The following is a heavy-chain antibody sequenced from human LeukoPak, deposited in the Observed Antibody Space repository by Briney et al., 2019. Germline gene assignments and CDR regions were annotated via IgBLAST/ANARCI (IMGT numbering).Heavy chain of an antibody. CDR3: ARGGGYSYGSFDY. D-gene: IGHD5-18*01. Sequence: GGSLRLSCAASGFTVSSNYMSWVRQAPGKGLEWVSVIYSGGSTYYADSVKGRFTISRDNSKNTLYLQMNSLRAEDTAVYYCARGGGYSYGSFDYWGQGTLVTVSS. CDR2: IYSGGST. V-gene: IGHV3-66*01. J-gene: IGHJ4*02. CDR1: GFTVSSNY.